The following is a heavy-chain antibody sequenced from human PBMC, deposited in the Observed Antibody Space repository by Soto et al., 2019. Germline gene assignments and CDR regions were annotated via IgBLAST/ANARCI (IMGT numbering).Heavy chain of an antibody. CDR2: IYYSGST. V-gene: IGHV4-31*03. CDR3: ARGGYPYYYDSSGSIGVGGMDV. D-gene: IGHD3-22*01. J-gene: IGHJ6*02. CDR1: GGSISSGGYY. Sequence: TLSLTCTVSGGSISSGGYYWSWIRQHPGKGLEWIGYIYYSGSTYYNPSLKSRVTISVGTSKNQFSLKLSSVTAADTAVYYCARGGYPYYYDSSGSIGVGGMDVWGQGTTVTVSS.